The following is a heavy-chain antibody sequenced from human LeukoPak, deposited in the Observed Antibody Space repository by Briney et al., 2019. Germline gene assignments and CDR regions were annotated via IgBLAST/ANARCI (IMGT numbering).Heavy chain of an antibody. CDR3: ARVEVEMATISPFDY. CDR2: INPNSGGT. J-gene: IGHJ4*02. D-gene: IGHD5-24*01. CDR1: GYTFTGYY. V-gene: IGHV1-2*02. Sequence: ASVKVSCKASGYTFTGYYMHWVRQAPGQGLEWMGWINPNSGGTNYAQKFQGRVTMTRDTSISTAYMELSRLRSDDTAVYYCARVEVEMATISPFDYWGQETLVTVSS.